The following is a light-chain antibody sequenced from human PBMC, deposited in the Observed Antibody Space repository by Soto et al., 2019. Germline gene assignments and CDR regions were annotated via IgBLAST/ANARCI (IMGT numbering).Light chain of an antibody. J-gene: IGLJ2*01. CDR3: QTWGTGIGV. CDR1: SGHSSYA. Sequence: QSVLTQSPSASASLGASVKLTCTLSSGHSSYAIAWHQQQPEKGPRYLMKLNSDGSHRKGDGIPDRFSGSSSGAEHYLTISSLQSEDEADYYCQTWGTGIGVFGVGTKLTVL. CDR2: LNSDGSH. V-gene: IGLV4-69*01.